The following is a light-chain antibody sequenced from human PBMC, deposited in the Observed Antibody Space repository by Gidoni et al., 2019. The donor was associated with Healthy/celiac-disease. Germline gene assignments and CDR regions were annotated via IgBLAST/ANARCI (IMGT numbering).Light chain of an antibody. J-gene: IGKJ1*01. CDR3: QQYYSTRT. Sequence: DIVMTQSPASLAVSLGARATINCKSSQSVLYSSNNKNYLAWYQQKPGQPPKLLIYWASTRESGVPDRFSGSGSGTDFTLTISSLQAEDVAVYYCQQYYSTRTFGQXTKVEIK. V-gene: IGKV4-1*01. CDR1: QSVLYSSNNKNY. CDR2: WAS.